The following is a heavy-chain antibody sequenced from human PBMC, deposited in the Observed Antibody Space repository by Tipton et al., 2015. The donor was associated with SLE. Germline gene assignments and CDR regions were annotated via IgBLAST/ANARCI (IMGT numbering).Heavy chain of an antibody. CDR3: AKGRFYYYYMDV. V-gene: IGHV3-33*06. CDR1: GFSFSSYG. CDR2: IWFDGSIE. Sequence: SLRLSCEASGFSFSSYGMHWVRQAPGKGLEWVAVIWFDGSIEKYADSVKGRFTISRDNSKNTVYLQMNSLRAEDTAVYYCAKGRFYYYYMDVWGKGTTVTVSS. J-gene: IGHJ6*03.